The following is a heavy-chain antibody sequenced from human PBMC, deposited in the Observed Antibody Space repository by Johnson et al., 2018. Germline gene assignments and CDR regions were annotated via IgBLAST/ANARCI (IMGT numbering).Heavy chain of an antibody. V-gene: IGHV3-21*01. CDR2: ISTTSSYI. Sequence: VQLVQSGGGLVKPGGSLRLSCAASEFTFSSYYMNWVRQAPGKGLEWVSSISTTSSYIYYADSVKGRFTISRDNAKNSLYLQMNSLRAEDTAVYYCVCGSRVRGVPPCDGMDGGGQGTTVTVS. D-gene: IGHD3-10*01. J-gene: IGHJ6*02. CDR1: EFTFSSYY. CDR3: VCGSRVRGVPPCDGMDG.